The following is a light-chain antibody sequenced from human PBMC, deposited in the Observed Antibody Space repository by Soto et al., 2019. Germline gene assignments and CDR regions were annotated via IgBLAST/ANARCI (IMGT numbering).Light chain of an antibody. CDR3: QQRCSWPLT. CDR1: QSVYSY. J-gene: IGKJ4*01. Sequence: EIGLTQSPATLSLSPWERATLSCRASQSVYSYLAWYQQKPGQAPRLLIYDASNRATGIPARFSGSGSGTDFTLTIGSLEPEDSAVYYCQQRCSWPLTFGGGTKVDIK. CDR2: DAS. V-gene: IGKV3-11*01.